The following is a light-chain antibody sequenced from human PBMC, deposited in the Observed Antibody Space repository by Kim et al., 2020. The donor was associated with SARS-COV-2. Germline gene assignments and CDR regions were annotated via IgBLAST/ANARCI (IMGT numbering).Light chain of an antibody. Sequence: EIVLTQSPATLSLSPGDGATLSCRASQSVYGYLAWLQQKPGQAPRLLISNASNRAAGVPARFSGSGSGTDFTLTISSLEPEDFAVYYCQQRRKAITFGQGTRLEIK. CDR3: QQRRKAIT. CDR1: QSVYGY. CDR2: NAS. J-gene: IGKJ5*01. V-gene: IGKV3-11*01.